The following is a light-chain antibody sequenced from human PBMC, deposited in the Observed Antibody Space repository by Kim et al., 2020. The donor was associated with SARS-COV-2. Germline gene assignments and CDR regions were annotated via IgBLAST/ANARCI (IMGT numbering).Light chain of an antibody. CDR2: EVS. J-gene: IGLJ2*01. V-gene: IGLV2-18*02. Sequence: GQSVTISCTGTSSDVGRYDRVSWYQQSPGSAPKLIIYEVSNRPSGVPDRFSASRSGNTASLTISGLQAEDESDYYCSSYTSLTTVIFGGGTKLTVL. CDR1: SSDVGRYDR. CDR3: SSYTSLTTVI.